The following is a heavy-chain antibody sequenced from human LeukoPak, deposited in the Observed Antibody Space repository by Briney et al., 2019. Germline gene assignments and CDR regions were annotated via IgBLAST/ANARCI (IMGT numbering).Heavy chain of an antibody. CDR1: GFTFSNAW. J-gene: IGHJ6*02. D-gene: IGHD6-13*01. Sequence: GGSLRLSCAASGFTFSNAWMSWVRQAPGKGLEWLGRIKSKTDGGTTDFAAPVKGRFTISRDDSKNTLYLQMNSLKTEDTAVYYCTTVSSTYYYYGMDVWGQGTTVTVSS. V-gene: IGHV3-15*01. CDR3: TTVSSTYYYYGMDV. CDR2: IKSKTDGGTT.